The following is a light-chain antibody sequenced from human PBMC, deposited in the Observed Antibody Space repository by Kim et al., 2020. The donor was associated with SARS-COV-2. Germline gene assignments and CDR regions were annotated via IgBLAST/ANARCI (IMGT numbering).Light chain of an antibody. J-gene: IGLJ3*02. V-gene: IGLV3-27*01. CDR3: YSAADNNWL. Sequence: SGSPGPTARITCSGNVLAKSYARWFQQKPGQAPLLVIYKDSKRPSGIPERFSGSSSGTTVTLTISGAQVEDEADYYCYSAADNNWLFGGGTQLTVL. CDR1: VLAKSY. CDR2: KDS.